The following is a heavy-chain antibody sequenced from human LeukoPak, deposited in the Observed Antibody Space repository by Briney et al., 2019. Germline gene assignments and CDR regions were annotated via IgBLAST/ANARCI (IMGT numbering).Heavy chain of an antibody. CDR3: AKDARSAAQQLVYYYYGMDV. D-gene: IGHD6-13*01. CDR1: GFTFSSYV. Sequence: GGSLRLSCAASGFTFSSYVMSWVRQAPGKGLEWVSAISGSGGSTYYADSVKGRFTISRDNSKNSLYLQMNSLRAEDTALYYCAKDARSAAQQLVYYYYGMDVWGQGTTVTVS. CDR2: ISGSGGST. J-gene: IGHJ6*02. V-gene: IGHV3-23*01.